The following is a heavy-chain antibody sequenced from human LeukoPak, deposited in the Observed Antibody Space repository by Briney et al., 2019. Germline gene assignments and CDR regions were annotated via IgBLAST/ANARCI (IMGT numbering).Heavy chain of an antibody. CDR2: IRYDGSNK. D-gene: IGHD2-2*01. V-gene: IGHV3-30*02. CDR3: AKDEGYCSSTSCYAPSGSFDY. Sequence: GGSLRLSCAASGFTFSSYWMSWVRQAPGKGLEWVAFIRYDGSNKYYADSVKGRFTISRDNSKNTLYLQMNSLRAEDTAVYYCAKDEGYCSSTSCYAPSGSFDYWGQGTLVTVSS. J-gene: IGHJ4*02. CDR1: GFTFSSYW.